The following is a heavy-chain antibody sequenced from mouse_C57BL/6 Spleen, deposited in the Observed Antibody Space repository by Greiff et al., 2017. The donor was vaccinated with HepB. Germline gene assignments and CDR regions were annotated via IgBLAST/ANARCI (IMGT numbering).Heavy chain of an antibody. CDR2: IYPGSGNN. D-gene: IGHD1-1*01. CDR1: GYTFTDYY. J-gene: IGHJ1*03. CDR3: SRSVVEGYFDV. V-gene: IGHV1-76*01. Sequence: QVQLQQSGAELVRPGASVKLSCKASGYTFTDYYINWVKQRPGQGLEWIARIYPGSGNNYYNEKFKGKATLTAEKSSSTAYMQLSSLTSEDSAVYFCSRSVVEGYFDVWGTGTTVTVSS.